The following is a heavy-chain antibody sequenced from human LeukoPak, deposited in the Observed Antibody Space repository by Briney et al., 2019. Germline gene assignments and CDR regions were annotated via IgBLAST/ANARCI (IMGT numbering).Heavy chain of an antibody. CDR3: ARVIKYYYESSAYGADY. Sequence: ASLKVSCKASGYTFTSYYMHWVRQAPGQGLEWLGIINPSGGSSSYTQKFQGRVTMTRDTSTSTAYMELSSLRSEDTAVYYCARVIKYYYESSAYGADYWGQGTLVTVSS. CDR1: GYTFTSYY. J-gene: IGHJ4*02. D-gene: IGHD3-22*01. CDR2: INPSGGSS. V-gene: IGHV1-46*01.